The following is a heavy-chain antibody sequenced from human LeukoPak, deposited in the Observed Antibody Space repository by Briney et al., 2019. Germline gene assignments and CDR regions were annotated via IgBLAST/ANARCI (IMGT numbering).Heavy chain of an antibody. Sequence: SVTLSCRASGYTFTGYYMHWVRLAPGQGLEWMGWINPNTGVTNYAQKFQGRVTLTRDTSIITAYMELTRLRSDDTAMYYCARDRTTVTTGYYGMDVWGQGTTPAVSS. J-gene: IGHJ6*02. CDR3: ARDRTTVTTGYYGMDV. CDR1: GYTFTGYY. CDR2: INPNTGVT. D-gene: IGHD4-17*01. V-gene: IGHV1-2*02.